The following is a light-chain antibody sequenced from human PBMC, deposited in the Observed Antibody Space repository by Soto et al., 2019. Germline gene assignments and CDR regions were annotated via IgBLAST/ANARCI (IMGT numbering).Light chain of an antibody. CDR2: GAS. V-gene: IGKV3-20*01. CDR3: QQYGDWPGA. Sequence: EIVLTRSPGTLSLSPVGIGTVCGMASQSVSSSYLAWYQQKPGQAPRLLIYGASSRATGIPDRFSGSGSGTEFSLTISSLQSEDFAVYSCQQYGDWPGAFGGGTKVDIK. CDR1: QSVSSSY. J-gene: IGKJ4*01.